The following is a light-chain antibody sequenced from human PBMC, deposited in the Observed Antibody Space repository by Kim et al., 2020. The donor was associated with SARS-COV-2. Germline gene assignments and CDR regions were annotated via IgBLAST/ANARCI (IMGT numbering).Light chain of an antibody. CDR1: SSNIGNNN. CDR3: AAWDDSLRGPV. J-gene: IGLJ2*01. Sequence: GQRVTMSCSGSSSNIGNNNVCWYQQFPGAAPKLLIYRNSQRPSGVPDRFSGSKSGTSASLTISGLRSEDEAEYSCAAWDDSLRGPVFGGGTQLTVL. CDR2: RNS. V-gene: IGLV1-47*01.